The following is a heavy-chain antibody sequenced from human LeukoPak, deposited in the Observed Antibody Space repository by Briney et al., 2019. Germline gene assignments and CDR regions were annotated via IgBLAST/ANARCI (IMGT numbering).Heavy chain of an antibody. CDR2: IDGYTGHT. J-gene: IGHJ5*02. Sequence: ASVKVSCKTSGYSFTSYGVTWVRQAPGQGLEWMGWIDGYTGHTNYVQKFQGRVTMTTDTSTSTAYMELRSLTSDDTAVYYCARDGSCSGGSCAMDGWFDPWGQGTLVTVSS. CDR1: GYSFTSYG. D-gene: IGHD2-15*01. V-gene: IGHV1-18*01. CDR3: ARDGSCSGGSCAMDGWFDP.